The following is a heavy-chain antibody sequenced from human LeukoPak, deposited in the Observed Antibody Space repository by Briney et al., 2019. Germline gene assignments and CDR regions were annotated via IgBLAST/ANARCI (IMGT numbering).Heavy chain of an antibody. V-gene: IGHV3-15*01. CDR3: TTLWLGPEF. Sequence: GGSLRLSCAVSGFSFSNAWMNWVRQAPGKGLECVGRIKSVSDGETTDYAAPVKGGFTISRDDSRSTLYLQMHSLRTEDTAVYYCTTLWLGPEFWGQGTLVTVSS. J-gene: IGHJ4*02. CDR2: IKSVSDGETT. CDR1: GFSFSNAW. D-gene: IGHD3-10*01.